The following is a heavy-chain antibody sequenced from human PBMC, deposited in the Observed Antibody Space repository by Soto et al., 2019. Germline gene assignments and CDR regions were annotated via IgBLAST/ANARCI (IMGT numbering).Heavy chain of an antibody. CDR2: MNPNSGNT. J-gene: IGHJ5*02. CDR1: GYTFTSYD. V-gene: IGHV1-8*01. CDR3: ARGKYFDWLLYAHPINWFDP. Sequence: GASVKVSCKASGYTFTSYDINWVRQATVQGLEWMGWMNPNSGNTGYAQKFQGRVTMTRNTSISTAYMELSSLRSEDTAVYYCARGKYFDWLLYAHPINWFDPWGQGTLVTVSS. D-gene: IGHD3-9*01.